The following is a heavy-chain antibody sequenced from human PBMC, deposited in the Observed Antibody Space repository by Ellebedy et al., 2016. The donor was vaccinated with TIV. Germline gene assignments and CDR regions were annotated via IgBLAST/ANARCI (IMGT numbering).Heavy chain of an antibody. J-gene: IGHJ5*02. CDR2: VHYSGGT. CDR1: GGSINSYY. D-gene: IGHD4-23*01. V-gene: IGHV4-59*01. Sequence: SETLSLXXSVSGGSINSYYWSWIRLSPVKGLEWIGYVHYSGGTKYSPSLKSRVFISIDTSKNQFSLKLSSVTAADTAVYYCARDSSNSRWYLWGQGTLVTVSS. CDR3: ARDSSNSRWYL.